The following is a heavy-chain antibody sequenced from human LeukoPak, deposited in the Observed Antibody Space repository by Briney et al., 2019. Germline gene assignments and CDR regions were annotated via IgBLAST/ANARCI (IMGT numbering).Heavy chain of an antibody. D-gene: IGHD3-22*01. CDR3: ATEKMYYYDSSGYYCDDY. V-gene: IGHV1-8*01. J-gene: IGHJ4*02. CDR2: MNPNSGNT. Sequence: ASVKVSCKASGYTFTSYDINWVRQATGQGLEWMGWMNPNSGNTGYAQKFQGRVTMTRNTSISTAYMELSSLRPEDTAVYYCATEKMYYYDSSGYYCDDYWGQGTLVTVSS. CDR1: GYTFTSYD.